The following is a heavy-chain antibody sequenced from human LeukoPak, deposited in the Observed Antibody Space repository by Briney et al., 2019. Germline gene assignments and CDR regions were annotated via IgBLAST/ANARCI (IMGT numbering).Heavy chain of an antibody. Sequence: PGGSLRLSCAASGFTFSSYWMHGVRQAPGKGLVWVSRINSDGSSTSYADSVKGRFTISRDNAKNTLYLQMNSLRAEDTAVYYCVIEYCSGGSCYSEYFHHWGQGTLVTVSS. CDR1: GFTFSSYW. V-gene: IGHV3-74*01. J-gene: IGHJ1*01. CDR3: VIEYCSGGSCYSEYFHH. D-gene: IGHD2-15*01. CDR2: INSDGSST.